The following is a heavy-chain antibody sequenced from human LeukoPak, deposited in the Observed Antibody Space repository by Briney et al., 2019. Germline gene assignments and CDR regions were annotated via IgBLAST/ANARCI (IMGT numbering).Heavy chain of an antibody. CDR2: IYTSGST. D-gene: IGHD3-3*01. J-gene: IGHJ4*02. CDR1: GGSISSYY. CDR3: ARRRMAALFGVVIGRKRVTPDFDY. Sequence: SETLSLTCTVSGGSISSYYWSWIRQPAGKGLEWIGRIYTSGSTNYNPSLKSRVTISVDTSKNQFSLKLSSVTAADTAVYYCARRRMAALFGVVIGRKRVTPDFDYWGQGTLVTVSS. V-gene: IGHV4-4*07.